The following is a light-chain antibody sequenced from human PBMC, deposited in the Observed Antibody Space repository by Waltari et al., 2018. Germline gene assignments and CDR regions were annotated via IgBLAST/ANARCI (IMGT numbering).Light chain of an antibody. CDR2: RNY. J-gene: IGLJ2*01. CDR1: SPNNGSNY. Sequence: QSVLPQPPSALGPPASRVSISSSGSSPNNGSNYVYWYQQLSGTAPKLLIYRNYKRRSGVPGRFSGPKAGASASLAISRLRAEDDADYHCAAWVDSLHGVVYGGVPKLTVL. V-gene: IGLV1-47*01. CDR3: AAWVDSLHGVV.